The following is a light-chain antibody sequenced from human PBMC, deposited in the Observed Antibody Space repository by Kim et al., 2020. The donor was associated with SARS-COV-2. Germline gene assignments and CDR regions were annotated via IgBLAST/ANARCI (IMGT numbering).Light chain of an antibody. CDR2: AAA. V-gene: IGKV1-27*01. J-gene: IGKJ3*01. CDR3: QKYNSAPFA. CDR1: QDIKIY. Sequence: DVQMTQSPSSLSASVGDRVTITCRASQDIKIYLAWYQQKPGTVPQLLIYAAATLQSGVPSRFSGGGSGTDFTLTISSLQPEDVATYYCQKYNSAPFAFGPGTKVDIK.